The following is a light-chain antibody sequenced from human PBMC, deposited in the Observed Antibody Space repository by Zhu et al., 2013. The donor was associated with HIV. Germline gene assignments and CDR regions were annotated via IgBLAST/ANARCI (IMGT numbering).Light chain of an antibody. Sequence: DTQMTQSPSSLSASVGDRVTITCQASQGIDTFLNWYQQKPGKAPKLLIYDASILHSGVPSRFSGSGSGTEFTFIINSLQPEDIGTYYCQQFDNLPTFGGGTKVEIK. CDR1: QGIDTF. J-gene: IGKJ4*01. V-gene: IGKV1-33*01. CDR2: DAS. CDR3: QQFDNLPT.